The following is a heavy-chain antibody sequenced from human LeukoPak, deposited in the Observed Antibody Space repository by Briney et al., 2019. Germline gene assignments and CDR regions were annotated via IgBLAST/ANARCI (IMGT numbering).Heavy chain of an antibody. CDR2: ISSTGIAA. V-gene: IGHV3-23*01. J-gene: IGHJ4*02. Sequence: GGSLRLSCATSGFTFNNYAMSWVRQAPGKGLEWVSAISSTGIAAYYADSVRGRFTISRDNSKNTLYLQMNSLRAEDTAEYYCAKARGSSTSLFFDYWGQGTLVTVSS. CDR3: AKARGSSTSLFFDY. CDR1: GFTFNNYA. D-gene: IGHD2-2*01.